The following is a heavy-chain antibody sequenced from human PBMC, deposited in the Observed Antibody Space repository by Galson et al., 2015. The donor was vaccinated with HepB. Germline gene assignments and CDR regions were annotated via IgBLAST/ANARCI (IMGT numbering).Heavy chain of an antibody. Sequence: SLRLSCAASGFTFSSYAMHWVRRAPGKGLEWVAVISYDGRNNYYVDSVKGRFTISRDNSKNTLYLQMNSLRAEETAVYYCARDNLDTVTGTGYFQHWGQGTLVTVSS. CDR2: ISYDGRNN. CDR1: GFTFSSYA. V-gene: IGHV3-30*04. J-gene: IGHJ1*01. D-gene: IGHD6-19*01. CDR3: ARDNLDTVTGTGYFQH.